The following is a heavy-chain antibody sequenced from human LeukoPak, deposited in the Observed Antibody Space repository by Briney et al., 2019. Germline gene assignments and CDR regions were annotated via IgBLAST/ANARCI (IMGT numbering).Heavy chain of an antibody. CDR2: IYYSGST. D-gene: IGHD3-16*01. CDR1: GGSTSSGDYY. J-gene: IGHJ5*02. V-gene: IGHV4-30-4*01. CDR3: ARGLMHETWFDP. Sequence: SETLSLTCTVSGGSTSSGDYYWSWIRQPPGKGLEWIGYIYYSGSTYYNPSLKSRVTISVDTSKNQFSLKLSSVTAADTAVYYCARGLMHETWFDPWGQGTLVTVSS.